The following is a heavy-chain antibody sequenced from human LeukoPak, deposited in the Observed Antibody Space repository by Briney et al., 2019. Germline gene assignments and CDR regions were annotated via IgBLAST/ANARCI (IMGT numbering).Heavy chain of an antibody. CDR3: VRGVTGTMHNPHFDY. D-gene: IGHD1-7*01. CDR1: GGSFSGYY. CDR2: INHSGST. Sequence: TSETLSLTCAVYGGSFSGYYWSWIRQPPGKGLEWIGEINHSGSTNYNPSLKSRVTISVDTSKNQFSLKLSSVTAADTAVYYCVRGVTGTMHNPHFDYWGQGTLVTVSS. J-gene: IGHJ4*02. V-gene: IGHV4-34*01.